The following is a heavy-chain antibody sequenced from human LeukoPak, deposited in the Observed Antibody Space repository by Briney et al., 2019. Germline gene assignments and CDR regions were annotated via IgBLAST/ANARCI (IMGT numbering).Heavy chain of an antibody. V-gene: IGHV3-74*01. D-gene: IGHD3-3*01. Sequence: PGGSLRLSCGASGFTFGTYWMHWVRQAPGKGLVWVSGINSDGGTTTYADSVKGRFTISRDNAKNTLYLQMNSLRAEDTALYYCARVYYDFWSGYSVGYYYYYMDVWGKGTTVTVSS. J-gene: IGHJ6*03. CDR3: ARVYYDFWSGYSVGYYYYYMDV. CDR2: INSDGGTT. CDR1: GFTFGTYW.